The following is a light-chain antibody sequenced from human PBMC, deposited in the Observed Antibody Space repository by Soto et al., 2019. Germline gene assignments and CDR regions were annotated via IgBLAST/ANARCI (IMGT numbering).Light chain of an antibody. CDR2: CAS. CDR3: HQYDSSPLT. V-gene: IGKV3-20*01. CDR1: QSVSSSY. Sequence: EIVLTQSPGTLSLSPGERATLSCRASQSVSSSYLAWYQQKPGQAPRLLLYCASSRATGIPDRFSGSGSGTDFTLTISRLEPEDFAVYYCHQYDSSPLTFGGGTKVEIK. J-gene: IGKJ4*01.